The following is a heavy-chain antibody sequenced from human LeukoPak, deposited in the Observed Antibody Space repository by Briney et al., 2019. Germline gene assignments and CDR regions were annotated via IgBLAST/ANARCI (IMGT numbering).Heavy chain of an antibody. CDR1: GFTVSSNY. V-gene: IGHV3-53*01. D-gene: IGHD1-1*01. CDR2: IYSGGST. CDR3: ARDSVPHDAFDI. Sequence: PGGSLRLSCAASGFTVSSNYMSWVRQAPGKGLEWVSVIYSGGSTYYVDSVKGRFTISRDNSKNTLYLQMNSLRAEDTAVYYCARDSVPHDAFDIWGQGTMVTVSS. J-gene: IGHJ3*02.